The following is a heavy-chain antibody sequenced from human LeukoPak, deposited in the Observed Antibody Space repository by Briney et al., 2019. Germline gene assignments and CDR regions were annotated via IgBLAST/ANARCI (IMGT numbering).Heavy chain of an antibody. CDR3: ARDGRRNSGSYCVYAFDI. CDR1: GFTFSSYS. CDR2: ISSSSSYI. D-gene: IGHD1-26*01. Sequence: GGSLRLSCAASGFTFSSYSMDWVRQAPGKGLEWVSSISSSSSYIYYADSVKGRFTISRDNAKNSLYLQMNSLRAEDTAVYYCARDGRRNSGSYCVYAFDIWGQGTMVTVSS. V-gene: IGHV3-21*01. J-gene: IGHJ3*02.